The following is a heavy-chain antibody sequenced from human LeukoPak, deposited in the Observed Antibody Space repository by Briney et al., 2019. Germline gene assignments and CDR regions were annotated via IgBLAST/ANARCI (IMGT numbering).Heavy chain of an antibody. Sequence: GGSLRLSCAASGFTFSSYSMNWVRQAPGKGLEWVSSISSRSSYIYYADSVKGRFTISRDNAKNSLYLQMNSLRAEDTAVYYCAREDYYDRSGYDYWGQETLVTVSS. J-gene: IGHJ4*02. V-gene: IGHV3-21*06. CDR1: GFTFSSYS. D-gene: IGHD3-22*01. CDR3: AREDYYDRSGYDY. CDR2: ISSRSSYI.